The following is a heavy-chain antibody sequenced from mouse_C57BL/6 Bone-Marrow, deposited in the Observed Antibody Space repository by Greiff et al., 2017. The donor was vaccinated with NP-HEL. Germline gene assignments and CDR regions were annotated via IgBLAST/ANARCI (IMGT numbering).Heavy chain of an antibody. Sequence: EVKLMESGEGLVKPGGSLKLSCAASGFTFSSYAMSWVRQTPEKRLEWVAYISSGGDYIYYADTVKGRFTISRDNARNTLYLQMSSLKSEDTAMYYCTREDYSNPFAYWGQGTLVTVSA. CDR2: ISSGGDYI. V-gene: IGHV5-9-1*02. D-gene: IGHD2-5*01. J-gene: IGHJ3*01. CDR1: GFTFSSYA. CDR3: TREDYSNPFAY.